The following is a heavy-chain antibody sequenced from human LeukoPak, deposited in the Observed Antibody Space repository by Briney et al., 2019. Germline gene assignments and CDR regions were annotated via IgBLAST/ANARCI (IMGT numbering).Heavy chain of an antibody. CDR2: IFYSGST. CDR1: GGSISTYY. J-gene: IGHJ4*02. V-gene: IGHV4-59*01. Sequence: SETLSLTCSVSGGSISTYYWTWIRQPPGKGLEWIGYIFYSGSTSYNPSLKSRVTVSVDTSKNQFSLKLSSVTAADTAVYYCARGETTVTTSTFDYWGQGTLVTVPS. CDR3: ARGETTVTTSTFDY. D-gene: IGHD4-17*01.